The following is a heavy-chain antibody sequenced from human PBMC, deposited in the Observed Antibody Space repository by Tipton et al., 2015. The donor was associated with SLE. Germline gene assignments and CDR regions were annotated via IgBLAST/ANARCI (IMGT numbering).Heavy chain of an antibody. CDR3: ARLRVISYYFDY. V-gene: IGHV4-39*07. CDR2: IYYSGST. J-gene: IGHJ4*02. CDR1: GCSISSSSYY. D-gene: IGHD2-21*01. Sequence: LRLSCTVSGCSISSSSYYWGWIRQPPGKGLEWIGSIYYSGSTYYNPSLKSRVTISVDTSKNQFSLKLSSVTAADTAVYYCARLRVISYYFDYWGQGTLVTVSS.